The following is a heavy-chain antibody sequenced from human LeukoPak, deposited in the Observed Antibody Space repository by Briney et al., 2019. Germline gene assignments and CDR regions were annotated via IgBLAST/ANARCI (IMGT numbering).Heavy chain of an antibody. CDR2: ISSSKSYI. Sequence: GGSLRLSCAASGFSFSSYSMNWVRQAPGKGLEWVSSISSSKSYIFYADSVKGRFTISRDNAKNSLYLEMTSLRAEDTAVYYCARVRGTTVDYYGMDVWGQGTTVIVSS. J-gene: IGHJ6*02. CDR3: ARVRGTTVDYYGMDV. V-gene: IGHV3-21*01. CDR1: GFSFSSYS. D-gene: IGHD4-23*01.